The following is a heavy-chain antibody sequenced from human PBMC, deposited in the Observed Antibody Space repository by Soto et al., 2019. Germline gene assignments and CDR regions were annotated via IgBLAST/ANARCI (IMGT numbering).Heavy chain of an antibody. D-gene: IGHD3-10*01. CDR2: IIPMFDTP. V-gene: IGHV1-69*06. CDR1: GGTFNNYA. J-gene: IGHJ4*02. CDR3: ARYCRGYGSGTYYEKGGFDN. Sequence: VASVKVSCKPSGGTFNNYAIIWVRQAPGQGLEWMGGIIPMFDTPNYAQKFQGRVTITADKSTSTVYMELSSLRFEDTAVYYCARYCRGYGSGTYYEKGGFDNWGQGTLVTVSS.